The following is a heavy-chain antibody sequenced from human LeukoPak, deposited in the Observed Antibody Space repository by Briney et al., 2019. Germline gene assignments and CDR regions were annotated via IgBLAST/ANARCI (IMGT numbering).Heavy chain of an antibody. V-gene: IGHV4-4*02. Sequence: PSGTLSLTCAVSGGSISSSNWWSWVRQPPGKGLEWIGEIYHSGSTNYNPPLKSRVTISVDKSKNQFSLKLSSVTAADTAVYYCAREGCSSTSCHSADYWGQGTLVTVSS. D-gene: IGHD2-2*01. J-gene: IGHJ4*02. CDR2: IYHSGST. CDR3: AREGCSSTSCHSADY. CDR1: GGSISSSNW.